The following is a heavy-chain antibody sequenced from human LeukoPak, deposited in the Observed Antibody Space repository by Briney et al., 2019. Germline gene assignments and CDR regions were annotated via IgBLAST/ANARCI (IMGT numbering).Heavy chain of an antibody. CDR3: ARGSIAARGGYFDY. J-gene: IGHJ4*02. CDR2: INPSGGST. CDR1: GYTFTNYY. Sequence: ASVTVSFKTSGYTFTNYYIHWVGQAPGKGVEGMGVINPSGGSTSNAQKLQGRVTMTRDTSTSTVYMELSSLRSEDTAVYYCARGSIAARGGYFDYWGQGTLVTVSS. D-gene: IGHD6-6*01. V-gene: IGHV1-46*01.